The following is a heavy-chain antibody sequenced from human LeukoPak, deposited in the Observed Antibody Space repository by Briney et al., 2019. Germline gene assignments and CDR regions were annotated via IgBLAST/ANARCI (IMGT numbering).Heavy chain of an antibody. V-gene: IGHV1-2*02. CDR3: ARDRGSGYDYRLNYLPDAFDF. CDR2: INPNSGGT. Sequence: VSVKVSCKASGGTFSSYAISWVRQAPGQGLEWMGWINPNSGGTNYAQKFQGRVTMTRDTSISTAYMELNSLRPDDTAVYYCARDRGSGYDYRLNYLPDAFDFWGQGTMVTVSS. D-gene: IGHD5-12*01. J-gene: IGHJ3*01. CDR1: GGTFSSYA.